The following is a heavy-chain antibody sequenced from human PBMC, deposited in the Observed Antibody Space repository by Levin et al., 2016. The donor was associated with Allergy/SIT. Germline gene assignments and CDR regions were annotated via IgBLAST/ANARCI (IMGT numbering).Heavy chain of an antibody. J-gene: IGHJ4*01. Sequence: GGSLRLSCAASGFTFSSYTLNWVRQAPGKGLEWVSSISGTGIYIYYAASERGRFTISRDDAKNSVYLQMNSLRVEDTAIYYCARERRWGDSSGSDFDYWGHGTLVTVSS. CDR3: ARERRWGDSSGSDFDY. V-gene: IGHV3-21*01. D-gene: IGHD3-22*01. CDR2: ISGTGIYI. CDR1: GFTFSSYT.